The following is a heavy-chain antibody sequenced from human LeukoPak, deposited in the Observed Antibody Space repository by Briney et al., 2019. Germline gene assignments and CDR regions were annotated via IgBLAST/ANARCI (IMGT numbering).Heavy chain of an antibody. V-gene: IGHV5-51*01. CDR3: ARLISSSWSYYYYYGMDV. J-gene: IGHJ6*02. CDR2: IYPGDSDI. D-gene: IGHD6-13*01. Sequence: KPGESLKISCKGSGYIFDSYWIGWVRQMPGQGLEWMGIIYPGDSDIRYSPSFQGQVTISADKSISTAYLQWSSLKASDTAMYYCARLISSSWSYYYYYGMDVWGQGTTVTVSS. CDR1: GYIFDSYW.